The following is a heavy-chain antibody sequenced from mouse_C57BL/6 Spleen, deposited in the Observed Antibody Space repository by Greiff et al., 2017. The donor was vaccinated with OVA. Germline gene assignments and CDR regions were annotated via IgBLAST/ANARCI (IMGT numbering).Heavy chain of an antibody. Sequence: EVQLQQSGAELVRPGASVKLSCTASGFNIKDDYMHWVKQRPEQGLEWIGWIDPENGDTEYASKFQGKATITADTSSNTAYLQLSSLTSEDTAVYYCTGAYGYDWFAYWGQGTLVTVSA. CDR1: GFNIKDDY. D-gene: IGHD2-2*01. CDR2: IDPENGDT. V-gene: IGHV14-4*01. J-gene: IGHJ3*01. CDR3: TGAYGYDWFAY.